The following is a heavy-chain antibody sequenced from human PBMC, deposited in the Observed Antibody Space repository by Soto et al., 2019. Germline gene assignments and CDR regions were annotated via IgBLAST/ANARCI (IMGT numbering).Heavy chain of an antibody. D-gene: IGHD6-6*01. J-gene: IGHJ4*02. CDR2: IYYSGST. CDR3: ASRQLEADY. Sequence: QVQLQESGPGLVKPSETLSLTCTVSGGSISSYYWSWFRQPPGKGLEWIGYIYYSGSTNYNPSLKSRVTISVDTSKNQFSLKLSSVTAADTAVYYCASRQLEADYWGQGTLVTVSS. CDR1: GGSISSYY. V-gene: IGHV4-59*01.